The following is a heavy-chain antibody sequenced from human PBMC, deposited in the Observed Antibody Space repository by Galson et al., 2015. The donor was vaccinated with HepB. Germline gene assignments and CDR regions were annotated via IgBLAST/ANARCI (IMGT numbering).Heavy chain of an antibody. CDR1: GFTFSSYA. CDR2: ISYDGSNK. D-gene: IGHD1-26*01. J-gene: IGHJ4*02. V-gene: IGHV3-30*04. CDR3: ARDRFSGSPLCDY. Sequence: SLRLSCAASGFTFSSYAMHWVRQAPGKGLEWVAVISYDGSNKYYADSVKGRFTISRDNSKNTLYLQMNSLRAEDTAVYYCARDRFSGSPLCDYWGQGTLVTVSS.